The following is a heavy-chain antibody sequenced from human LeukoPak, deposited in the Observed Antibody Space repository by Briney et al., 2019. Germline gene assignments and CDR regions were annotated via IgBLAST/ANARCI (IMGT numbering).Heavy chain of an antibody. J-gene: IGHJ4*02. CDR3: ARERIAAAGTPYYFDY. V-gene: IGHV4-39*07. CDR1: GGSISSSSYY. CDR2: IYYSGST. Sequence: SETLSLTCTVSGGSISSSSYYWGWIRQPPGKGLEWIGSIYYSGSTYYNPSLKSRVTISVDTSKNQFSLELSSVTAADTAVYYCARERIAAAGTPYYFDYWGQGTLVTVSS. D-gene: IGHD6-13*01.